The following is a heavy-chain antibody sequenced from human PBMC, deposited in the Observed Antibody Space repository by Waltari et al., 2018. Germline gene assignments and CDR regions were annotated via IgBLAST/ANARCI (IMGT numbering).Heavy chain of an antibody. CDR2: IIPILGIA. CDR3: ARAVKDGGTPNYDY. J-gene: IGHJ4*02. D-gene: IGHD3-16*01. Sequence: QVQLVQSGAEVKKPGSSVKVSCKASGGAFSSYTISWVRQAPGQGLEWMGRIIPILGIANYAQKFQGRVTITADKSTSTAYMELSSLRSEDTAVYYCARAVKDGGTPNYDYWGQGTLVTVSS. CDR1: GGAFSSYT. V-gene: IGHV1-69*02.